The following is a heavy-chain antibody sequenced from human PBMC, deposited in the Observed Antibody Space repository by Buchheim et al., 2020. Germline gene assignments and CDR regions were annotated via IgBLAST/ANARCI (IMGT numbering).Heavy chain of an antibody. CDR3: ARPPGEAYEGYFDL. CDR2: INPNSGGP. J-gene: IGHJ2*01. CDR1: GYTFTGYY. D-gene: IGHD7-27*01. V-gene: IGHV1-2*02. Sequence: QVQLVQSGAEVKKPGASVKVSCKASGYTFTGYYMHWVRQAPGQGLEWMGWINPNSGGPNYAQKFQGRVTMTRDTSISTAYMELSRLRAEDTAVYYCARPPGEAYEGYFDLWGRGTL.